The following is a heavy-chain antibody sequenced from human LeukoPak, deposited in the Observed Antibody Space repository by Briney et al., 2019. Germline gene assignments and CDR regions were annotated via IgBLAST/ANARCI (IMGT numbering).Heavy chain of an antibody. Sequence: PGGSLRLSCAASGFTFSNYWMHWVRQATGKGLVWVSRLNSDGSSTTYADSVKGRFTISRDNGQNTLYLQMNSLRAEDTAVYYCAREGRGYSYAFEYWGQGTLVTVSS. J-gene: IGHJ4*02. CDR2: LNSDGSST. D-gene: IGHD5-18*01. CDR1: GFTFSNYW. V-gene: IGHV3-74*01. CDR3: AREGRGYSYAFEY.